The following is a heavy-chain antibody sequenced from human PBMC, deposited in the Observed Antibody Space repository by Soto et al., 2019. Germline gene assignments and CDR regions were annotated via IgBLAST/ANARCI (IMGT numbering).Heavy chain of an antibody. J-gene: IGHJ4*02. D-gene: IGHD2-2*01. CDR2: ISSSSSYT. V-gene: IGHV3-11*06. CDR1: GFTFSDYY. CDR3: ARGSIVVVPAAIRY. Sequence: PGGSLRLSCAASGFTFSDYYMSWIRQAPGKGLEWVSYISSSSSYTNYADSVKGRFTISRDNAKNSLYLQMNSLRAEDTAVYYCARGSIVVVPAAIRYWGQGTLVTVSS.